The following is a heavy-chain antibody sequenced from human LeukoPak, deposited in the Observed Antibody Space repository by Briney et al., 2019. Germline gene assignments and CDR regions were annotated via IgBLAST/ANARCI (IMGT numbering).Heavy chain of an antibody. CDR3: ARTQSQSGSYRYYFAY. CDR1: GGSVGSGGYY. V-gene: IGHV4-61*08. D-gene: IGHD1-26*01. Sequence: SETLSLTCTVSGGSVGSGGYYWSWLRQPPGGGLEWIGDIYYIRNTNYNPSLKSRVTMSLDPSKNQFSLKLNSVTAADTAVYYCARTQSQSGSYRYYFAYWGQGTLVTVSS. J-gene: IGHJ4*02. CDR2: IYYIRNT.